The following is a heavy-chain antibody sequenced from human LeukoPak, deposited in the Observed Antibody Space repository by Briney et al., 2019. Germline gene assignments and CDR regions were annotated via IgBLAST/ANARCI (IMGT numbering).Heavy chain of an antibody. Sequence: GGSLRLSCAASGFTFSGYTLHWVRQAPGKGLEYVSAIISHGGSTHYAGSVKGRFTVSRDNSKNTLYLQMDSLRAEDMAVYYCARITMGATSANFYYYFLDAWGKGTTVTVSS. CDR1: GFTFSGYT. V-gene: IGHV3-64*02. D-gene: IGHD3-3*01. CDR2: IISHGGST. CDR3: ARITMGATSANFYYYFLDA. J-gene: IGHJ6*03.